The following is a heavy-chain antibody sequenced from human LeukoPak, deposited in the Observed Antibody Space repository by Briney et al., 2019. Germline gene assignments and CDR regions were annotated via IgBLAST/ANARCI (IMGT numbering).Heavy chain of an antibody. V-gene: IGHV4-4*07. J-gene: IGHJ4*02. Sequence: SETLSLTCTVSGGSISSYYWSWMRQPAGKGLEWIGRIYTSGSTNYNPSLKSRVTISVDTSKNQSSLKLNSVNAADTAVYYCARSDFWSSHYYFDYWGQGTLVTGPS. D-gene: IGHD3-3*01. CDR2: IYTSGST. CDR3: ARSDFWSSHYYFDY. CDR1: GGSISSYY.